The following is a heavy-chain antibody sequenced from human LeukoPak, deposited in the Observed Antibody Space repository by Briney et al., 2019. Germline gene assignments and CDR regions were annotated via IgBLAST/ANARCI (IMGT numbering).Heavy chain of an antibody. CDR3: AKDLPTAFFAY. CDR2: ISSSGSTI. Sequence: RSGGSLRLSCAASGFTFSDYYMSWIRQAPGKGLEWVSYISSSGSTIYYADSVKGRFTISRDNSKNTLYLQMSSLRAEDTAVYYCAKDLPTAFFAYWGQGTLVTVSS. D-gene: IGHD2-2*01. V-gene: IGHV3-11*04. J-gene: IGHJ4*02. CDR1: GFTFSDYY.